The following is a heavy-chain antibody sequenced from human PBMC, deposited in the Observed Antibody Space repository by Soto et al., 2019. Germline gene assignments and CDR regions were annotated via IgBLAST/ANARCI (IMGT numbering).Heavy chain of an antibody. V-gene: IGHV4-30-4*01. CDR1: GGSISSGDYY. Sequence: QVQLQESGPGLVKPSQTLSLTCTVSGGSISSGDYYWSWIRQPPGKGLEWIGYIYYSGSTYYNPSLKSRVTISVDTSKNQFSLKLSSVTAADTAGYYCARSQPPDRHAFDIWGQGTMVTVSS. CDR2: IYYSGST. D-gene: IGHD3-22*01. CDR3: ARSQPPDRHAFDI. J-gene: IGHJ3*02.